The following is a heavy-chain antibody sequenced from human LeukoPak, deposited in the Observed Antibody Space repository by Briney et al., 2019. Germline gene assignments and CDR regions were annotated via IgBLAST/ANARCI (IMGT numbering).Heavy chain of an antibody. CDR3: AKTMGSTVGYYYYYGMDV. J-gene: IGHJ6*02. CDR2: IYYSGST. D-gene: IGHD4-17*01. CDR1: GGSISSYY. V-gene: IGHV4-59*01. Sequence: SETLSLTCTISGGSISSYYWSWIRQPPGKGLEWIGYIYYSGSTNYNPSLKSRVTISVGTSKNRFSLKLSSVTAADTAVYYCAKTMGSTVGYYYYYGMDVWGQGTTVTVSS.